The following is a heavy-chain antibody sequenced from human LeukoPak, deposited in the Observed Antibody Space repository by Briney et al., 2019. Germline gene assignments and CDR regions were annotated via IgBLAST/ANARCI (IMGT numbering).Heavy chain of an antibody. CDR2: IYYSGST. Sequence: PSETLSLTCTVSGGSISSSSYYWGWIRQPPGKGLEWIGCIYYSGSTYYNPSLKSRVTISVDTSKNQFSLKLSSVTAADTAVYYCARGLRYSSSWFDPWGQGTLVTVSS. CDR1: GGSISSSSYY. CDR3: ARGLRYSSSWFDP. J-gene: IGHJ5*02. V-gene: IGHV4-39*07. D-gene: IGHD6-13*01.